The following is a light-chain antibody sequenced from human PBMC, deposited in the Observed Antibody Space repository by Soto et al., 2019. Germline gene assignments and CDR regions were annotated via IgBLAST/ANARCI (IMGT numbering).Light chain of an antibody. CDR3: QVWDSSSDHFV. CDR1: NVGSKS. CDR2: YDY. J-gene: IGLJ1*01. V-gene: IGLV3-21*04. Sequence: SYELTQPPSVSVAPGKTAGITCGGYNVGSKSVHWYQQKPGQAPVLVLCYDYDRPSGIPERFSGSKSGDTATLSISRVEAGDEADYYCQVWDSSSDHFVFGTGTKLTVL.